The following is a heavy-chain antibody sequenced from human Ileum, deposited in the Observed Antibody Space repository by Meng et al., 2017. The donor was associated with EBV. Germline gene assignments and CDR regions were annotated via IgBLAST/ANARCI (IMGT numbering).Heavy chain of an antibody. CDR2: IWYDGSNK. CDR3: ARLGSGWAADY. J-gene: IGHJ4*02. Sequence: VEGVGSGGGVVQPGTSLRLSCGASGFTFSNYGMYWVRQAPGKGLEWVSVIWYDGSNKYYGDSVKGRFTVSRDNSKNTVSLQMNSLRVEDTAVYYCARLGSGWAADYWGQGTLVTVSS. CDR1: GFTFSNYG. D-gene: IGHD6-19*01. V-gene: IGHV3-33*01.